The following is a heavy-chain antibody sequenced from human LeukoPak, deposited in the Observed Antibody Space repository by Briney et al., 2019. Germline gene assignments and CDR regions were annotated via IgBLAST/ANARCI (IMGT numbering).Heavy chain of an antibody. Sequence: GGSLRLSCAASGFTFSNAWMSWVRQAPGKGLGWVGRIKSKTDGGTTDYAAPVKGRFTISRDDSKNTLYLQMNSLKTEDTAVYYCTTDEEYGSGSSFPDYWGRGTLVTVSS. V-gene: IGHV3-15*01. CDR2: IKSKTDGGTT. J-gene: IGHJ4*02. D-gene: IGHD3-10*01. CDR3: TTDEEYGSGSSFPDY. CDR1: GFTFSNAW.